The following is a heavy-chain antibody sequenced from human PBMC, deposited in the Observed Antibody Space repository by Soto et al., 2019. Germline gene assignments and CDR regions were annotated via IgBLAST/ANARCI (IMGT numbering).Heavy chain of an antibody. Sequence: HPGGSLRLSCAVSGFTFDDNAMHWVRQAPGKGLEWMAVISYDGSRKYYVDSVKGRFTISRDNSKNTLYLQMNSLRVEDTAVYHCAKDRVESGLGEIDYWGQGTLVTVSS. V-gene: IGHV3-30*18. CDR1: GFTFDDNA. J-gene: IGHJ4*02. D-gene: IGHD3-16*01. CDR2: ISYDGSRK. CDR3: AKDRVESGLGEIDY.